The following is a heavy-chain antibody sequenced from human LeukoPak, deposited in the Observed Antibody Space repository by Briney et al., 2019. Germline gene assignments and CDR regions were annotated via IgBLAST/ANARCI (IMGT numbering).Heavy chain of an antibody. CDR1: GGTFSSYA. J-gene: IGHJ4*02. D-gene: IGHD3-10*01. CDR3: ARSSLRTYYYGSGSYYNCDY. V-gene: IGHV1-69*05. CDR2: IIPIFGTA. Sequence: VSSVKVSCKASGGTFSSYAISWVRQAPGQGIEWMGGIIPIFGTANYAQKFQGRVTITTDESTSTAYMELSSLRSEDTAVYYCARSSLRTYYYGSGSYYNCDYWGQGTLVTVS.